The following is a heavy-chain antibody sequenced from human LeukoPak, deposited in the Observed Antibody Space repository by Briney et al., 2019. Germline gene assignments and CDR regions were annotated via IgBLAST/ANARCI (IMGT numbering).Heavy chain of an antibody. Sequence: GGSLRLSCAASGFSFSTYGMHWVRQAPGKGLEWVALIWYDGTNSYYADSVKGRFTISRDNSKNTLYLQVNSLRAEDTAVYYCAKAGYCSGTSCSPDYFYYYIDVWAKGPRSPSP. J-gene: IGHJ6*03. CDR1: GFSFSTYG. V-gene: IGHV3-33*06. CDR3: AKAGYCSGTSCSPDYFYYYIDV. D-gene: IGHD2-2*01. CDR2: IWYDGTNS.